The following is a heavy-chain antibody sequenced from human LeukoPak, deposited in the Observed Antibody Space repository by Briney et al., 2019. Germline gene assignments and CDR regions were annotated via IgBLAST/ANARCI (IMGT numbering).Heavy chain of an antibody. CDR3: ARDPDYGGD. Sequence: GGSLRLSCAASGFTFSNFGMSWVRQAPGKGLEWLSALSGDGTTTYYADSEKGRFTISRDNSKNTLYLQMNSLRAEDTVVYYCARDPDYGGDWGQGTLVTVSS. J-gene: IGHJ4*02. D-gene: IGHD4-23*01. V-gene: IGHV3-23*01. CDR2: LSGDGTTT. CDR1: GFTFSNFG.